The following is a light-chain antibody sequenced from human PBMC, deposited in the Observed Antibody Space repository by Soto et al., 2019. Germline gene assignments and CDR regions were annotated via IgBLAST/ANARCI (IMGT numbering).Light chain of an antibody. CDR1: QSVLHSSNSKNY. Sequence: DLGRTPFPDALAVSLGERATLNCKSSQSVLHSSNSKNYIAWYQQKPGQPPNLLIYWASTRESGVPDRFSGSGSGTDFTLTISSLQAEDVAVYYCQQSYSTLLTFGGGAIVDIK. V-gene: IGKV4-1*01. CDR2: WAS. CDR3: QQSYSTLLT. J-gene: IGKJ4*01.